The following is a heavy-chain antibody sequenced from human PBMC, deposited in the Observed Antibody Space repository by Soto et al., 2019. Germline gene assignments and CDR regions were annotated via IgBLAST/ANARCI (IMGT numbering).Heavy chain of an antibody. V-gene: IGHV3-23*01. CDR3: AKVPLRPYYFDY. J-gene: IGHJ4*02. CDR2: ISGGGGTT. D-gene: IGHD4-17*01. Sequence: EVQLLDSGGGLVQPGGSLRLSCAASGFTFSNYAMNWVRQAPGKGLEWVSTISGGGGTTYYADSVKGRFTISRDNSKNTLFLQMNSLRAEDKAVYYWAKVPLRPYYFDYWGPGTLVAVSS. CDR1: GFTFSNYA.